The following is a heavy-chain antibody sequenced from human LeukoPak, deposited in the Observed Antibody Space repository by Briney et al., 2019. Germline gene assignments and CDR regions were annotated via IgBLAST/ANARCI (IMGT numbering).Heavy chain of an antibody. V-gene: IGHV4-39*01. CDR1: GVSISSSNSY. Sequence: SETLSLTCTVSGVSISSSNSYWGWIRQPPGKGLEWIGSIYYSGNTYYNASLKSQVSISIDTSKNQFSLRLTSVTAADTAVYYCARARNYYDSSGFYYGGDAFDIWGQGTMVTVSS. D-gene: IGHD3-22*01. CDR3: ARARNYYDSSGFYYGGDAFDI. J-gene: IGHJ3*02. CDR2: IYYSGNT.